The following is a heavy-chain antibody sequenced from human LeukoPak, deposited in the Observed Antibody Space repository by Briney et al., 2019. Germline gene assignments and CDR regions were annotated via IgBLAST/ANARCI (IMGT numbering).Heavy chain of an antibody. Sequence: GGSLRLSCAASGFTFSSYAMSWVRQAPGKGLEWVSAISGSGGSTYYADSVKCRFTISRDNSKTTLYLQMNSLRAEDTAVYYCAKGTGASLLDYYYGMDVWGQGTTVTVSS. CDR1: GFTFSSYA. CDR3: AKGTGASLLDYYYGMDV. CDR2: ISGSGGST. V-gene: IGHV3-23*01. D-gene: IGHD1-14*01. J-gene: IGHJ6*02.